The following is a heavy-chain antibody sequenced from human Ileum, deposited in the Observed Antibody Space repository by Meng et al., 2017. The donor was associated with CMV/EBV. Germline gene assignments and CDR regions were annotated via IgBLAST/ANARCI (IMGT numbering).Heavy chain of an antibody. J-gene: IGHJ4*01. Sequence: SCEPSDYNFPAYYVHWVRQSPGQGLEWMGRINPNTGGASYSQKFQDRVTITSDLSLRTVYMEMSSLTSDDTALYYCARDTSSGYYFHYWGRGTLVTVSS. CDR1: DYNFPAYY. CDR3: ARDTSSGYYFHY. V-gene: IGHV1-2*06. CDR2: INPNTGGA. D-gene: IGHD3-22*01.